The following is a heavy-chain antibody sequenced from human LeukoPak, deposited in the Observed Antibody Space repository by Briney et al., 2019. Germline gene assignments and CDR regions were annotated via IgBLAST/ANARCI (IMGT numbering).Heavy chain of an antibody. CDR1: GFTFDHYA. V-gene: IGHV3-43*02. CDR3: VKGVVYDSSGYFHLDY. J-gene: IGHJ4*02. Sequence: GGSLRLSCAASGFTFDHYAMHWVRQAPGKGPEWVSLVSVNADSTYYADSVRGRFTISRDNNNNSLYLQMHSLRTDDTALYYCVKGVVYDSSGYFHLDYWGQGTLVTVSS. D-gene: IGHD3-22*01. CDR2: VSVNADST.